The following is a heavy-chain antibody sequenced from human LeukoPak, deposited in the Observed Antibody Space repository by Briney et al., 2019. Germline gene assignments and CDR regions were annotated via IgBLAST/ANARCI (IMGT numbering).Heavy chain of an antibody. J-gene: IGHJ4*02. V-gene: IGHV3-21*01. CDR3: ARDDTYYDFWSGYSDY. D-gene: IGHD3-3*01. Sequence: PGGSLRLSCAASGFTFSSYSMNWVRQAPGKGLEWVSSISSSSSYIYYADSVKGRFTISRDNAKNSLYLQMNSLRAEDTAVYYCARDDTYYDFWSGYSDYWGQGTLVTVSS. CDR1: GFTFSSYS. CDR2: ISSSSSYI.